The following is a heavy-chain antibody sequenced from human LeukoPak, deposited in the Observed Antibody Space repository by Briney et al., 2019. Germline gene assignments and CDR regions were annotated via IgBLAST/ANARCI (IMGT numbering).Heavy chain of an antibody. V-gene: IGHV3-30*04. D-gene: IGHD5-18*01. CDR3: ARVGRGYSFNVYYFDY. CDR1: GFTFSNFA. J-gene: IGHJ4*02. Sequence: GGSLRLSCAASGFTFSNFAMHWVRQAPGKGLEWVAIISYDGSNKYYADSVKGRFTISRDNPKNTLYLQMNSLRAEDTAVYYCARVGRGYSFNVYYFDYWGQGTLVTVSS. CDR2: ISYDGSNK.